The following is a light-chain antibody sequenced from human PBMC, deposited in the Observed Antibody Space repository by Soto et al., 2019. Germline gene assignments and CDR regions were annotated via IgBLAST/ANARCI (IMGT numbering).Light chain of an antibody. CDR1: SGHSSYI. CDR2: VDGSGSY. J-gene: IGLJ2*01. Sequence: QPVLTQSSSASASLGSSVKLTCTLSSGHSSYIIAWHQQQPGKAPRFLMRVDGSGSYNKGSGVPDRFSGSSSGADRCLTISNLQFEDEADYYCETWDSNTRVFGGGTKLTVL. CDR3: ETWDSNTRV. V-gene: IGLV4-60*02.